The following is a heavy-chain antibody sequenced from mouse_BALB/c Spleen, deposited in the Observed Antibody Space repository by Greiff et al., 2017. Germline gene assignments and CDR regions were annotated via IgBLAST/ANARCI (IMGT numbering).Heavy chain of an antibody. J-gene: IGHJ2*01. Sequence: QVQLKESGAELAKPGASVKMSCKASGYTFTSYWMHWVKQRPGQGLEWIGYINPSTGYTEYNQKFKDKATLTADKSSSTAYMQLSSLTSEDSAVYYCARGVITAYFDYWGQGTTLTVSS. D-gene: IGHD2-4*01. CDR1: GYTFTSYW. CDR2: INPSTGYT. CDR3: ARGVITAYFDY. V-gene: IGHV1-7*01.